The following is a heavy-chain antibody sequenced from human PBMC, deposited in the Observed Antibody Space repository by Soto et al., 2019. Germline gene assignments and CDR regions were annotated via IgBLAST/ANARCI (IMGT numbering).Heavy chain of an antibody. V-gene: IGHV4-39*01. CDR1: GGSFSGYY. Sequence: SETLSLTCAVYGGSFSGYYWVWIRQPPGKGLEWIGSIYYSGSTYYNPSLKSRVTISVDTSKNQFSLKLSSVTAADTAVYYCARALYDFWSGYYWYYFDYWGQGTLVTVSS. CDR3: ARALYDFWSGYYWYYFDY. J-gene: IGHJ4*02. CDR2: IYYSGST. D-gene: IGHD3-3*01.